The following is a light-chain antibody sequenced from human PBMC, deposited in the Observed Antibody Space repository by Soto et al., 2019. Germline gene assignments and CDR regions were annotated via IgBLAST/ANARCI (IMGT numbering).Light chain of an antibody. CDR2: GAS. Sequence: EIVMTQSPATLSVSPGERTTLSCRASQSVSSNLAWYQQKPGQAPRLLIYGASTRATGIPARFSGSGSGTEFTLTISSLQSEDFAVYYCQQYNNWPPGTFGQGTKREI. V-gene: IGKV3D-15*01. CDR1: QSVSSN. CDR3: QQYNNWPPGT. J-gene: IGKJ2*02.